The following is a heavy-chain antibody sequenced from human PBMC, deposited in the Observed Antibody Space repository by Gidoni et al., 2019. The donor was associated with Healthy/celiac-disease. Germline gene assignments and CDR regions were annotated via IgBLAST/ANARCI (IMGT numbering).Heavy chain of an antibody. CDR3: ARDGLGRWLQSPGFDY. V-gene: IGHV7-4-1*02. CDR2: INTNTGNP. D-gene: IGHD5-12*01. CDR1: GYTFTSYA. Sequence: QVQLVQSGSELKKPGASVKVSCKASGYTFTSYAMNWVRQAPGQGLEWMGWINTNTGNPTYAQGFTGRFVFSLDTSVSTAYLQISSLKAEDTAVYYCARDGLGRWLQSPGFDYWAREPWSPSPQ. J-gene: IGHJ4*02.